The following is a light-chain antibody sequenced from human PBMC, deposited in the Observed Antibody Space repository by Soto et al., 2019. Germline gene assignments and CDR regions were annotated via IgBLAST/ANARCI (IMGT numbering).Light chain of an antibody. J-gene: IGKJ1*01. CDR2: KAS. CDR1: QSISSW. CDR3: QQYNDTWT. V-gene: IGKV1-5*03. Sequence: DIQMTQSPSTLSASLGDIVTITCRASQSISSWLAWYQQKPWTAPKLLNYKASTLQSGVPSRFGGSGSGTEFTLTISSLQPDDSAPYYCQQYNDTWTFGQGTKV.